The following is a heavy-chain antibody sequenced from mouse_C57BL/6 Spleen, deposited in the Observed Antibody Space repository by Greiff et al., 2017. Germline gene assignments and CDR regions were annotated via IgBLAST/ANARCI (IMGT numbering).Heavy chain of an antibody. V-gene: IGHV1-15*01. J-gene: IGHJ4*01. CDR2: IDPETGGT. Sequence: VQLQQSGAELVRPGASVTLSCKASCYTFTDYEMHWVKQTPVHGLEWIGAIDPETGGTAYNQKFKGKAILTADKSSSTAYMELRSLTSEDSAVYYCTRGAMDYWGQGTSVTVSS. CDR1: CYTFTDYE. CDR3: TRGAMDY.